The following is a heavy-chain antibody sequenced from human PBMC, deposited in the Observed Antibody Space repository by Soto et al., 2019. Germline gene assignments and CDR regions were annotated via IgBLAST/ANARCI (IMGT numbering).Heavy chain of an antibody. Sequence: QVQLVESGGDVVQPGRSLRLSCAASHFSFSSSPMNWVRQAPGKGLEWVATISYGGSSKYYAESVEGRFTVSRDNSKNTLFLQVNSLRVEDTAVYYCAREGDYSNYFDYWGQGTLVTVSS. CDR3: AREGDYSNYFDY. J-gene: IGHJ4*02. CDR1: HFSFSSSP. V-gene: IGHV3-30*04. D-gene: IGHD4-4*01. CDR2: ISYGGSSK.